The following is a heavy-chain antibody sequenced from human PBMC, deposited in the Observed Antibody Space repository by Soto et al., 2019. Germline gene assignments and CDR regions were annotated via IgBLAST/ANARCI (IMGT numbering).Heavy chain of an antibody. Sequence: ASVKVSFKASGYTFTSYGISWLRQAPGQGLEWMGWISAYNGNTNYAQKLQSRVTMTTDTSTSTAYMELRSLRSDDTAVYYCARHPGRAPYAFDIWGQGTMVTVSS. CDR2: ISAYNGNT. CDR3: ARHPGRAPYAFDI. J-gene: IGHJ3*02. CDR1: GYTFTSYG. V-gene: IGHV1-18*04.